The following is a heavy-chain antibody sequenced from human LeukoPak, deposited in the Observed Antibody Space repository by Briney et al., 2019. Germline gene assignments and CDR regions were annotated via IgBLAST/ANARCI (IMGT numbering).Heavy chain of an antibody. CDR2: IWYDGSNK. Sequence: PGGSLRLSCAASGFTFSSYWMSWVRQAPGKGLEWVAVIWYDGSNKYYADSVKGRFTISRDNSKNTLYLQMNSLRAEDTAVYYCATHSIHYYYDWYYFDYWGQGTLVTVSS. D-gene: IGHD3-22*01. CDR3: ATHSIHYYYDWYYFDY. V-gene: IGHV3-33*08. J-gene: IGHJ4*02. CDR1: GFTFSSYW.